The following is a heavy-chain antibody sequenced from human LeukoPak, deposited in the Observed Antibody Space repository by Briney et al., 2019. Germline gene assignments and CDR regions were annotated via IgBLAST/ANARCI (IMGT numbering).Heavy chain of an antibody. CDR2: IYTSGST. J-gene: IGHJ4*02. CDR3: ARASYSYDINGWVPFDY. CDR1: GNSISSGDNY. Sequence: SETLSLTCTVSGNSISSGDNYWSWIRRPAGKGLEWIGRIYTSGSTNYNPSLKSRVTISGDTSKNQFSLRLSSVTAADTAVYYCARASYSYDINGWVPFDYWGQGTLVTVSS. D-gene: IGHD3-22*01. V-gene: IGHV4-61*02.